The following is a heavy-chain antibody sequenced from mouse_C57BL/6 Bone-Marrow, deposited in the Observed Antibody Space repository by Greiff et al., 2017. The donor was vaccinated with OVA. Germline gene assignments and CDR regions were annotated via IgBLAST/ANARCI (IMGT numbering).Heavy chain of an antibody. J-gene: IGHJ1*03. CDR1: GYTFTSYG. CDR3: ARSGTTVVPNWYFDG. V-gene: IGHV1-81*01. Sequence: VQLQPSGAELARPGASVKLSCKASGYTFTSYGISWVKQRTGQGLEWIGEIYPRSGNTYYNEKFKGKATLTADKSSSTAYMELLSLTSDDTAVYFCARSGTTVVPNWYFDGWGTGTTVTVSS. D-gene: IGHD1-1*01. CDR2: IYPRSGNT.